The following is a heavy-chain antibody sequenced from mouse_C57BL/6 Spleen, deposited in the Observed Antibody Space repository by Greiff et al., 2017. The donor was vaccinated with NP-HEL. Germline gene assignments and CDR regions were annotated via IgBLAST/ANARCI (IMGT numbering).Heavy chain of an antibody. V-gene: IGHV1-72*01. CDR2: IDPNSGGT. CDR3: ASGMTAQAPDY. CDR1: GYTFTSYW. J-gene: IGHJ2*01. D-gene: IGHD3-2*02. Sequence: QVQLQPGAELVKPGASVKLSCKASGYTFTSYWMHWVKQRPGRGLEWIGRIDPNSGGTKYNEKFKSKATLTVDKPSSTAYMQLSSLTSEDSAVYYCASGMTAQAPDYWGQGTTLTVSS.